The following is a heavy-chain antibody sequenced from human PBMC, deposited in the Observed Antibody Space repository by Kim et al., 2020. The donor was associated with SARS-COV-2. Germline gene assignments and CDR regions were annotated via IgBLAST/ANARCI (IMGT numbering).Heavy chain of an antibody. CDR2: IYYCGST. CDR1: GGSISSYY. Sequence: SETLSLTCTVSGGSISSYYWCWIRHPPGKGLEWIGYIYYCGSTNYNPSLKSRVTISIHTSKNQISLKLSSVTAADTAVYYCSILGYDILTGENWFDPWGQGALVTVSS. J-gene: IGHJ5*02. V-gene: IGHV4-59*01. D-gene: IGHD3-9*01. CDR3: SILGYDILTGENWFDP.